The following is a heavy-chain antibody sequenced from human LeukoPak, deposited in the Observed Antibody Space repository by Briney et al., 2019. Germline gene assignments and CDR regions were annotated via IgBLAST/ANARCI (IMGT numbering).Heavy chain of an antibody. Sequence: GGSLRLSCAASGFTFSSYGMSWVRQAPGKGLEWVAAIIGSGGSTYYADSVKGRFTSSRDNSKNTLYLQMNSLRPEDTAVYYCAKDWRRIVVVGPITRHGNYMDVWGKGTTVALSS. CDR2: IIGSGGST. J-gene: IGHJ6*03. CDR1: GFTFSSYG. CDR3: AKDWRRIVVVGPITRHGNYMDV. D-gene: IGHD2-15*01. V-gene: IGHV3-23*01.